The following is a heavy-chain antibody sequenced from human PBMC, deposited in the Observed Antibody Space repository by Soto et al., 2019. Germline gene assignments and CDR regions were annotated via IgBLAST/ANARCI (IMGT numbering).Heavy chain of an antibody. V-gene: IGHV1-69*13. J-gene: IGHJ4*02. CDR2: FIAMLGTP. CDR3: ARGAMANFDY. CDR1: GGTFGSRG. Sequence: SVKVSCNASGGTFGSRGIAWVRQAPGQGLEWMGGFIAMLGTPTYAKKVQGRATISADESLTSSYLELRSLRSEDTGVYFCARGAMANFDYWGQGTVVTVSS. D-gene: IGHD5-18*01.